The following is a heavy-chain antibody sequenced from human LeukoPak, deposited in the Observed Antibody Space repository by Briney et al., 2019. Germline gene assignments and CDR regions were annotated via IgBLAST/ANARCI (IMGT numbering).Heavy chain of an antibody. J-gene: IGHJ6*03. CDR2: INWNGGST. Sequence: PGGSLRLSCAASGFTFDDYGMSWVRQAPGKGLEWVSGINWNGGSTGYADSVKGRFTISRDNAKNSLYLQMNSLRAEDTALYYSARFPDTYYYYYYYMDVWGKGTTVTVSS. CDR3: ARFPDTYYYYYYYMDV. D-gene: IGHD3-16*01. V-gene: IGHV3-20*04. CDR1: GFTFDDYG.